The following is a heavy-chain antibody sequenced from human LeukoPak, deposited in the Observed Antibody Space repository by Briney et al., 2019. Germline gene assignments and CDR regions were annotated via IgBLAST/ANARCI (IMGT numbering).Heavy chain of an antibody. Sequence: PSETLSLTCTVSGGSITNYYWSWIRQPAGKGLEWIGRIYTSGSTSYNPSLKSRVTMSVDTSKNQFSQKVSSVTAADTAVYYCARAHSSGWPHMFDPWGQGTLVTVPS. J-gene: IGHJ5*02. CDR3: ARAHSSGWPHMFDP. CDR1: GGSITNYY. V-gene: IGHV4-4*07. D-gene: IGHD6-19*01. CDR2: IYTSGST.